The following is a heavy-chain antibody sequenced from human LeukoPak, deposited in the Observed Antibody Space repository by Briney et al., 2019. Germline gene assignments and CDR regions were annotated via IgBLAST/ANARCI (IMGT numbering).Heavy chain of an antibody. CDR1: GFTVSSNY. CDR2: IYSGGST. Sequence: GGSLRLSCAASGFTVSSNYMNWVRQAPGKGLEWVSIIYSGGSTHYADSVRGRFTISRDNSKNTLLLQMNSLRAEDTAVYYCARSITMNRGPFGNWGQGTLVTVSS. CDR3: ARSITMNRGPFGN. V-gene: IGHV3-53*01. D-gene: IGHD3-10*01. J-gene: IGHJ4*02.